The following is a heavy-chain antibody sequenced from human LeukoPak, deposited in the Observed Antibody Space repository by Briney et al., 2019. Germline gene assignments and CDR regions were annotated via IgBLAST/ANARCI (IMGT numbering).Heavy chain of an antibody. J-gene: IGHJ4*02. Sequence: SVKVSCKASGGTFSSYAISWVRQAPGQGLEWMGGIIPIFGTANYAQKFQGRVTITADESTSTAYMELSSLRSEDTAVYYCAPAHPLYDVWSGYFSFDYWGQGTLVTVSS. V-gene: IGHV1-69*13. D-gene: IGHD3-3*01. CDR1: GGTFSSYA. CDR3: APAHPLYDVWSGYFSFDY. CDR2: IIPIFGTA.